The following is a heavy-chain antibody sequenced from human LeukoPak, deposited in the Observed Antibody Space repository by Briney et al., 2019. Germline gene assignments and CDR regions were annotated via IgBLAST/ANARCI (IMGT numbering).Heavy chain of an antibody. J-gene: IGHJ4*01. CDR3: ACYYDSSGYRFDY. V-gene: IGHV4-4*02. Sequence: PSETLSLTCSVSGGSISSSNWWSWVRQPPGKGLEWIGEIIHTGSTNYNPSLKSRVTISVGKSKNQFSLNLSSVTAADTAMYYCACYYDSSGYRFDYWGHGALVTVSS. CDR2: IIHTGST. D-gene: IGHD3-22*01. CDR1: GGSISSSNW.